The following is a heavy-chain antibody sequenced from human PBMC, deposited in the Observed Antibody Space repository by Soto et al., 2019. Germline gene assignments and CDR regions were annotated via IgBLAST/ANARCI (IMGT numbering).Heavy chain of an antibody. D-gene: IGHD6-6*01. CDR3: ARVRAARPDYSYYGMAV. Sequence: GGSVKVSCKASGYRFSDYYIHWVRQAPGQGLEWMGWINSNNGGTSYAQKFQGRVNMTWDTPVSTAYMEMKRLTSDDTAVYYCARVRAARPDYSYYGMAVWGQGTTVTVSS. CDR1: GYRFSDYY. V-gene: IGHV1-2*02. CDR2: INSNNGGT. J-gene: IGHJ6*02.